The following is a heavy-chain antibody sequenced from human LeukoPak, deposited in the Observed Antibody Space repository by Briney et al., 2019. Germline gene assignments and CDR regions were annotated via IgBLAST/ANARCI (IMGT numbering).Heavy chain of an antibody. D-gene: IGHD3-22*01. V-gene: IGHV4-34*01. Sequence: SETLSLTCAVYGGSFSGYYWSWIRQPPGKGLEWIGEINHSGSTNYNPSLKSRVTISVDTSKNQFSLKLSSVTAADTAVYYCARVQKYYYDSSGYYYENYWYFNLWGRGTLVTVSS. CDR1: GGSFSGYY. CDR2: INHSGST. J-gene: IGHJ2*01. CDR3: ARVQKYYYDSSGYYYENYWYFNL.